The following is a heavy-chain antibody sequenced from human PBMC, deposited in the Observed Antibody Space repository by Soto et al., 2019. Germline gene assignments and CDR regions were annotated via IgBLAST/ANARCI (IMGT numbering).Heavy chain of an antibody. V-gene: IGHV3-30*03. Sequence: QVQLVESGGGVVQPGTSLRLSCATSGLTFRSYGMQWVRQAPGKGLERVAVISDDGSNKYYEDSVKDRFTISRDNSKHTLYMQMHSMRAEDTAGYYGAAGYYFGDYWGQGTLVTVSS. J-gene: IGHJ4*02. CDR1: GLTFRSYG. CDR3: AAGYYFGDY. D-gene: IGHD3-22*01. CDR2: ISDDGSNK.